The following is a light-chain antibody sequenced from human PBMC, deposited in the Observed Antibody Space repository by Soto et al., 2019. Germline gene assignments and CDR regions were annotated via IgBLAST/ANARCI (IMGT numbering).Light chain of an antibody. V-gene: IGKV3-20*01. CDR2: GAS. Sequence: EIVLTQSPGTLSLSPGERATLSCRASQSVSNNYLAWYQQKPGQAPRLLIYGASNRATGITDRFSGSGSGTDFTLTISSLEPEDFAVYYCQQFAASPRTFGQGTKVDI. J-gene: IGKJ1*01. CDR1: QSVSNNY. CDR3: QQFAASPRT.